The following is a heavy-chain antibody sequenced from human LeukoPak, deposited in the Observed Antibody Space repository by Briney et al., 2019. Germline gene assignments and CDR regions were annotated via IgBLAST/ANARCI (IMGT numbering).Heavy chain of an antibody. D-gene: IGHD4-11*01. CDR2: IYPGDSDT. Sequence: GESLKIFCKGSGYSFTSYWIGWVRQMPGKGLEWMGIIYPGDSDTRYSPSFQGQVTISADKSISTAYLQWSSLKASDTAMYYCARGMTTVTKRTRNYYMDVWGKGTTVTVSS. J-gene: IGHJ6*03. CDR1: GYSFTSYW. CDR3: ARGMTTVTKRTRNYYMDV. V-gene: IGHV5-51*01.